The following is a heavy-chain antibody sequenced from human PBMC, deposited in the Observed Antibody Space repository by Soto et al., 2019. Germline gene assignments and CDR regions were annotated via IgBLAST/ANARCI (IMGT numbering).Heavy chain of an antibody. CDR1: GGTFSSYT. V-gene: IGHV1-69*02. D-gene: IGHD3-9*01. CDR2: IIPILGIA. CDR3: VSLAVLRYFDADAFDI. J-gene: IGHJ3*02. Sequence: QVQLVQSGAEVKKPGSSVKVSCKASGGTFSSYTISWVRQAPGQGLEWMGRIIPILGIANYAQKFQGRVTITADKSTSTAYMELSSLRSEDTAVYYCVSLAVLRYFDADAFDIWGQGTMVTVSS.